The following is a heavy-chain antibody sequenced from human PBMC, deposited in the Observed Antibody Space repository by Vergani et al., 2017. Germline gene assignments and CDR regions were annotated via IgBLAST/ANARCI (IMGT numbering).Heavy chain of an antibody. CDR2: IAPSDSYT. D-gene: IGHD6-13*01. CDR1: GYSFTSYW. J-gene: IGHJ6*02. Sequence: EVQLVQSGAEVQKPGESLRLSCKGSGYSFTSYWISWVRQMPGKGLEWMGRIAPSDSYTNYSPSFQGHVTISADKSISTAYRQLSSLKTSDTSMYYWARRMGAAGTFGYYYGMDVWGQGTTVTVSS. CDR3: ARRMGAAGTFGYYYGMDV. V-gene: IGHV5-10-1*01.